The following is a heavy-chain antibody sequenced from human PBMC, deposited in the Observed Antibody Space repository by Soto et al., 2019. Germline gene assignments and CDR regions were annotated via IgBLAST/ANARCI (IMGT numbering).Heavy chain of an antibody. Sequence: SETLSLTCAVYGGSFSGYYWSWIRQPPGKGLEWIGEINHSGSTNYNPSLKSRVTISVDTSKNQFSLKLSSVTAADTAVYYCARVHYDILTGYYSYYYYYYMDVWGKGTTVTVSS. V-gene: IGHV4-34*01. CDR2: INHSGST. J-gene: IGHJ6*03. CDR1: GGSFSGYY. D-gene: IGHD3-9*01. CDR3: ARVHYDILTGYYSYYYYYYMDV.